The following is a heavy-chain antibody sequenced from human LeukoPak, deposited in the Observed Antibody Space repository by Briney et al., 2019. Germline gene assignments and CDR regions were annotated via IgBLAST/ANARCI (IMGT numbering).Heavy chain of an antibody. J-gene: IGHJ4*02. Sequence: PSQTLSLTCAVSGGSISSGGYSWSWIRQPPGKGLEWIGYIYHSGSTCYNPSLKSRVTISVDRSKNQFSLKLSSVTAADTAVYYCARDQYDSSGYYFYYWGQGTLVTVSS. CDR1: GGSISSGGYS. CDR2: IYHSGST. D-gene: IGHD3-22*01. CDR3: ARDQYDSSGYYFYY. V-gene: IGHV4-30-2*01.